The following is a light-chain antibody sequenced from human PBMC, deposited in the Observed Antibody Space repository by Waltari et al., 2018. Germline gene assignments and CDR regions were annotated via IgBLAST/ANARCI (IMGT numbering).Light chain of an antibody. V-gene: IGLV3-21*04. Sequence: SYVLTQPPSFSVAPGQTARITCGGTKIGSKSVHWYQQKPGQAPVLVMFYDSDRPSGIPERCSGSNSGDTATLTINRVEAGDEADYYCQVWDSSSEHVIFGGGTQLTVL. CDR2: YDS. CDR1: KIGSKS. J-gene: IGLJ2*01. CDR3: QVWDSSSEHVI.